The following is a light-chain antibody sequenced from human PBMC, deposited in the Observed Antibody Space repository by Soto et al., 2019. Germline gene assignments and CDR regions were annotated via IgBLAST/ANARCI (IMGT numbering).Light chain of an antibody. J-gene: IGKJ1*01. Sequence: EIVLTQAPATLSLSPGERATLSCRASQSIGNYIAWYQQKPGQAPRLLVYDVFNRATGVPARFSGSGSGTDFTLTISGLEPEDFAGYYCLQRAAWRWTFGQWIKVEVK. CDR1: QSIGNY. CDR3: LQRAAWRWT. CDR2: DVF. V-gene: IGKV3-11*01.